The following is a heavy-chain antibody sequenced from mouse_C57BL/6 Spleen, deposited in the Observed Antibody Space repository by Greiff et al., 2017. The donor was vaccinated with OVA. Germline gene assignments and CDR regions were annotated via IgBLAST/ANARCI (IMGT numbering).Heavy chain of an antibody. CDR2: INPGSGGT. CDR1: GYAFTNYL. D-gene: IGHD1-1*01. J-gene: IGHJ1*03. CDR3: ARSHSGSSYDWYFDV. V-gene: IGHV1-54*01. Sequence: VQLQQSGAELVRPGTSVKVSCKASGYAFTNYLIEWVKQRPGQGLEWIGVINPGSGGTNYNEKFKGKATLTADKSSSTAYMQLSSLTSEDSAVYFCARSHSGSSYDWYFDVWGTGTTVTVSS.